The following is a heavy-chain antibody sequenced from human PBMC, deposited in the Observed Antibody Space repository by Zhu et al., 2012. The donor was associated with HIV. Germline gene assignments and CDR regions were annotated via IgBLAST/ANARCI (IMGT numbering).Heavy chain of an antibody. Sequence: QVQLQQWGAGLLKPSETLSLTCAVYGGSFSGYYWSWIRQPPGKGLEWIGEINHSGSTNYNPSLKSRVTISVDTSKNQFSLKLSSVTAADTAVYYCARLPSGSYFSSYWGQGTLVTVSS. V-gene: IGHV4-34*01. CDR2: INHSGST. CDR1: GGSFSGYY. D-gene: IGHD1-26*01. CDR3: ARLPSGSYFSSY. J-gene: IGHJ4*02.